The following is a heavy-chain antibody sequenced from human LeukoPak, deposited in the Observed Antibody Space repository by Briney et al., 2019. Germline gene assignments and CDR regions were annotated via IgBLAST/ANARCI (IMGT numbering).Heavy chain of an antibody. J-gene: IGHJ4*02. Sequence: GESLRLSCAASGFTLSSYAMSWVCQAAGKGVEWVSAISVSGNTYHADSVKGGFTISRDSSKNTLYLQMNRLRAEDAPVYYCAKAPVTTCSGAYCYPFDYWGQGTLVTVSS. CDR3: AKAPVTTCSGAYCYPFDY. V-gene: IGHV3-23*01. CDR2: ISVSGNT. CDR1: GFTLSSYA. D-gene: IGHD2-21*01.